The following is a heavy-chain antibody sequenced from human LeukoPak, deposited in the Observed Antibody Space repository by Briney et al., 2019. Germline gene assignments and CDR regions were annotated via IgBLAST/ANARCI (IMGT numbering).Heavy chain of an antibody. CDR2: ISSSSSYI. J-gene: IGHJ4*02. CDR1: GFTFSGYT. D-gene: IGHD6-19*01. Sequence: GGSLRLSCAASGFTFSGYTMNWVRQAPGKGLEWVSSISSSSSYIYYADSVKGRFTISRDNAKNSLYLQMNSLRAEDTAVYYCARHYDKGSGWLVDYWGQGTLVTVSS. CDR3: ARHYDKGSGWLVDY. V-gene: IGHV3-21*01.